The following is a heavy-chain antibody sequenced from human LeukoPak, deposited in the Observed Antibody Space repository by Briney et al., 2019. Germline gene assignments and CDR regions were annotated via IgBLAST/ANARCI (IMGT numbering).Heavy chain of an antibody. Sequence: PSETLSLTCAVYGGSFSGYYWSWIRQPPGKGLEWIGEINHSGSTNYNPSLKSRVTISVDTSKNQFSLKLSSVTAADTAVYYCARAGEGADYWGQGTLVTASS. CDR3: ARAGEGADY. CDR1: GGSFSGYY. V-gene: IGHV4-34*01. CDR2: INHSGST. D-gene: IGHD1-26*01. J-gene: IGHJ4*02.